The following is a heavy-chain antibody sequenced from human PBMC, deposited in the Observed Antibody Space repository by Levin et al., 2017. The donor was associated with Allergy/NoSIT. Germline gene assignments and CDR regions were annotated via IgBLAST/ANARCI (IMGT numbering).Heavy chain of an antibody. J-gene: IGHJ4*02. CDR2: INHSGST. CDR3: ARGKVLADY. V-gene: IGHV4-34*01. CDR1: GGSFSGYY. D-gene: IGHD1-1*01. Sequence: QSQTLSLTCAVYGGSFSGYYWSWIRQPPGKGLEWIGEINHSGSTNYNPSLKSRVTISVDTSKNQFSLKLSSVTAADTAVYYCARGKVLADYWGQGTLVTVSS.